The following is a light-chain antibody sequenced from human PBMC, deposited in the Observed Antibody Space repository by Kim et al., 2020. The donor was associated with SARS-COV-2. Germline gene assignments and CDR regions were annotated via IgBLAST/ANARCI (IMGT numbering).Light chain of an antibody. J-gene: IGKJ5*01. CDR2: DAS. Sequence: SPGERATLSCRASQSVGSSLAWYQQKPGQAPRLLIYDASTRATGFPARFSGSGSGTEFTLTISSLQSEDFAVYYCQQYNNWPPITFGQGTRLEIK. CDR1: QSVGSS. CDR3: QQYNNWPPIT. V-gene: IGKV3-15*01.